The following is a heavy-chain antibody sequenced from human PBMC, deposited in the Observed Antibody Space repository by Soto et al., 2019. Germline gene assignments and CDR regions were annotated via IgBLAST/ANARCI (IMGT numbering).Heavy chain of an antibody. V-gene: IGHV3-23*03. CDR1: GFTFSDYT. Sequence: EGQLLESEGGLVQPGGSLTLSCAASGFTFSDYTMTWVRQAPGKVLECISVILSDYNTYYAGSVRGRFTISRDNSKNTLYLEMNSLRAEDTAVYYCARSTSGYFGYWGQGALVTVSS. CDR2: ILSDYNT. CDR3: ARSTSGYFGY. J-gene: IGHJ4*02. D-gene: IGHD6-19*01.